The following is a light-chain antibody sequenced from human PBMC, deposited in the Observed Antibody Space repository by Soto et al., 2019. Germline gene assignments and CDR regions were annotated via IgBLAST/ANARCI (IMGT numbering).Light chain of an antibody. V-gene: IGKV2-30*01. CDR2: KVS. CDR1: QSLVYSDGNAY. J-gene: IGKJ2*03. CDR3: MRGTQCPPYR. Sequence: DVVMTQSPLSLPVTLGQPASISCRSSQSLVYSDGNAYLNWFHQRPGQSPRRLIYKVSYRDSGXPXSXXGSGPGTDFTLKISRVEAEDVGGYCYMRGTQCPPYRLDQGTKLEIK.